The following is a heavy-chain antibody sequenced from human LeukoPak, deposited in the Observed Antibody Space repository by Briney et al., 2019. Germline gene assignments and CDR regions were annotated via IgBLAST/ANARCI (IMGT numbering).Heavy chain of an antibody. Sequence: GASVKVSCKASGYTFTSYGISWVRQAPGQGVEWMGWISAYNGNTNYAQKLQGRVTMTTDTSTSTAYMELRSLRSDDTAVYYCAREVPTYYYDSTTPRYFDYWGQGTLVTVSS. V-gene: IGHV1-18*01. J-gene: IGHJ4*02. CDR3: AREVPTYYYDSTTPRYFDY. CDR2: ISAYNGNT. CDR1: GYTFTSYG. D-gene: IGHD3-22*01.